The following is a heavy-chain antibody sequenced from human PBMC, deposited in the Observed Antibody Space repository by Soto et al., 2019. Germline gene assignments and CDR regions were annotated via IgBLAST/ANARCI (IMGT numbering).Heavy chain of an antibody. D-gene: IGHD2-2*01. V-gene: IGHV1-69*06. Sequence: SVKVSCKASGGTFSSYAISWVRQAPGQGLEWMGGIIPIFGTANYAQKFQGRVTITADKSTSTAYMELSSLGSEDTAVYYCARDRRYSSSTSCYGGHYWGQGTLVTVSS. CDR2: IIPIFGTA. CDR3: ARDRRYSSSTSCYGGHY. CDR1: GGTFSSYA. J-gene: IGHJ4*02.